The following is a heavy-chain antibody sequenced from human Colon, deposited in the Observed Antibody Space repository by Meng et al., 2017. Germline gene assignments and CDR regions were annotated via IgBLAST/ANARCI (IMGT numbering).Heavy chain of an antibody. CDR2: ISGSGGRK. CDR1: GFTFSSYA. CDR3: TKDGQSLGATFDY. V-gene: IGHV3-23*01. J-gene: IGHJ4*02. Sequence: GESLKISCAASGFTFSSYAMSWVRQAPGKGLEWVSAISGSGGRKYYADSVKGRFTISRDNSKNTLYLQMNSLRAEDTAVYYCTKDGQSLGATFDYWGQGNLVTVSS. D-gene: IGHD1-26*01.